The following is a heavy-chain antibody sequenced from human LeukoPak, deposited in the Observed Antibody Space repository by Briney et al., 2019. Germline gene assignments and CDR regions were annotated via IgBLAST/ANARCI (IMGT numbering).Heavy chain of an antibody. D-gene: IGHD3-3*01. V-gene: IGHV1-69*01. CDR3: ARDRFLEWFPTSYYYYYYGMDV. Sequence: GASVKVSCTASGGTFSSYAISWVRQAPGQGLEWMGGIIPIFGTANYAQKFQGRVTITADESTSTAYMELSSLRSEDTAVYYCARDRFLEWFPTSYYYYYYGMDVWGQGTTVTVSS. CDR2: IIPIFGTA. J-gene: IGHJ6*02. CDR1: GGTFSSYA.